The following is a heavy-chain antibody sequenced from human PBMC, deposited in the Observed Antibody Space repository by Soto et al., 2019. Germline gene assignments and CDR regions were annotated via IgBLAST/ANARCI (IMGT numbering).Heavy chain of an antibody. CDR1: GGSISSSYW. J-gene: IGHJ3*02. D-gene: IGHD3-22*01. CDR2: IYHSGST. Sequence: QVQLQESGPGLVKPSGTLSLTCAVSGGSISSSYWWSWVRQPPGKGLEWIGEIYHSGSTNYNPSLRRRXTXSXXKSKNQFSLKLSSVTAADTAVYYCARRRITMIVVVFDAFDIWGQGTMVTVSS. CDR3: ARRRITMIVVVFDAFDI. V-gene: IGHV4-4*02.